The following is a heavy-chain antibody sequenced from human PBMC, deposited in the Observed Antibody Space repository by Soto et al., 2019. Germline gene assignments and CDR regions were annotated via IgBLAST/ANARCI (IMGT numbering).Heavy chain of an antibody. V-gene: IGHV3-23*01. J-gene: IGHJ4*02. CDR1: GFTFRTYA. Sequence: EVQLLDSGGGLVQPGWSLRLSCAASGFTFRTYAMSWVRQAPGKGLEWVSGITGSGRRTYYADSVKGRFIISRDNSQNMLYLQMNSLRVDDTAVVYCAKRDYSDSNGYAPLFDSWGQGTLVVVSS. D-gene: IGHD3-22*01. CDR2: ITGSGRRT. CDR3: AKRDYSDSNGYAPLFDS.